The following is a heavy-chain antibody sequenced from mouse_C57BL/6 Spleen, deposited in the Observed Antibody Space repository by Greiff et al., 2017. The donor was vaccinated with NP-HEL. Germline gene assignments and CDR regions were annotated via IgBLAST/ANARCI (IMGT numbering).Heavy chain of an antibody. CDR1: GYTFTDYY. J-gene: IGHJ2*01. CDR2: INPNNGGT. Sequence: EVQLQQSGPELVKPGASVKISCKASGYTFTDYYMNWVKQSHGKSLEWIGDINPNNGGTSYNQKFKGKATLTVDKSSSTAYMELRSLTAEDSAVYYCAREETTDYWGQGTTLTVSS. D-gene: IGHD6-1*01. CDR3: AREETTDY. V-gene: IGHV1-26*01.